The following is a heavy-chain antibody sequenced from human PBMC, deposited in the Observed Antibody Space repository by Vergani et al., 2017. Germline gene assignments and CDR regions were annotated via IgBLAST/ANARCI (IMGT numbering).Heavy chain of an antibody. CDR2: ISGSGGST. D-gene: IGHD5-12*01. CDR3: TKANPRNSGYDYLYYYHAMDV. V-gene: IGHV3-23*01. Sequence: EVQLLESGGDLVQPGGSLRLSCAASGFTFNHYAMNWVRQAPGKGLEWVSGISGSGGSTYYAGSVKGRFTISRGSSKHTLYLQMNSLSAGDTAVYYCTKANPRNSGYDYLYYYHAMDVWGQGTTVTVSS. J-gene: IGHJ6*02. CDR1: GFTFNHYA.